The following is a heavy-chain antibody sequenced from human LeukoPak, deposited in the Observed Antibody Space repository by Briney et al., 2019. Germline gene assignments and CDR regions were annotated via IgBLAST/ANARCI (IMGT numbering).Heavy chain of an antibody. CDR1: GFTFSSYS. Sequence: GGSLRLSCAASGFTFSSYSMSWVRQAPGKGLEWVSSISSSSSYIYYTDSVKGRFTISRDNAKNSLYLQMNSLRAEDTAVYYCARANDNYYYYYMDVWGKGTTVTISS. CDR3: ARANDNYYYYYMDV. CDR2: ISSSSSYI. J-gene: IGHJ6*03. D-gene: IGHD3-9*01. V-gene: IGHV3-21*01.